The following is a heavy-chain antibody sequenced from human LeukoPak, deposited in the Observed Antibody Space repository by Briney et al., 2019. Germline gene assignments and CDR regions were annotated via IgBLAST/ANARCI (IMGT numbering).Heavy chain of an antibody. CDR3: AISLALTLYQLLLDY. V-gene: IGHV3-23*01. J-gene: IGHJ4*02. CDR1: GVTFSSYA. CDR2: ISGSGGST. D-gene: IGHD2-2*01. Sequence: GGSLRLSCAASGVTFSSYAMSWVRQAPGKGLEWVSAISGSGGSTYHADSVKGRFTISRDNSKNTLYLQMNSLRAEDTAVYYCAISLALTLYQLLLDYWGQGTLVTVSS.